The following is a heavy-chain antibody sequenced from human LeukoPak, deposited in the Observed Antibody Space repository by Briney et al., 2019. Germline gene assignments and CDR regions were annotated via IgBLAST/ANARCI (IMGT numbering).Heavy chain of an antibody. CDR2: ISSKGGTT. J-gene: IGHJ4*02. CDR3: VKDSGSSYYYDY. Sequence: GGSLRLSCSASGFTFNIYALHWVRQAPGKGLEHVSGISSKGGTTYSADSVKGRFTISRDNSKNTLYLQMSSLRPEDTAVYYRVKDSGSSYYYDYWGQGTLVTVSS. V-gene: IGHV3-64D*09. CDR1: GFTFNIYA. D-gene: IGHD1-26*01.